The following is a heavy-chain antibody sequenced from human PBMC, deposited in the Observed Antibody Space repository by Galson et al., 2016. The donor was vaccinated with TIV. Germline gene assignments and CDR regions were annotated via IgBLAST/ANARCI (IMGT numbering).Heavy chain of an antibody. CDR3: ARANYDFWSTSFAHWFDS. CDR2: IYTNVNA. J-gene: IGHJ5*01. Sequence: LSLTCPVSGGSISSGIHHWNWIRQPAGKGLEWIGRIYTNVNANYNPSLASRVTFSIDTSKNQFSLKLFSVNAADTAVYYCARANYDFWSTSFAHWFDSWGQGTLVTVSS. CDR1: GGSISSGIHH. D-gene: IGHD3-3*01. V-gene: IGHV4-61*02.